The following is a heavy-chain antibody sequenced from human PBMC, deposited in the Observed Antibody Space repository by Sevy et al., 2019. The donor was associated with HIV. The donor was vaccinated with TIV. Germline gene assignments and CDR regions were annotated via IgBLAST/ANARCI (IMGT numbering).Heavy chain of an antibody. CDR3: ARDRGGLEWELNWFDP. J-gene: IGHJ5*02. D-gene: IGHD1-26*01. V-gene: IGHV3-21*01. Sequence: GGSLRLSCAASGFTFSSYSMNWVRQAPGKGLEWVSSISSSSSYRYYADSVKGRFTISRDNAKNSLYLQMNSLRAEYTAVYYCARDRGGLEWELNWFDPWGQGTLVTVSS. CDR2: ISSSSSYR. CDR1: GFTFSSYS.